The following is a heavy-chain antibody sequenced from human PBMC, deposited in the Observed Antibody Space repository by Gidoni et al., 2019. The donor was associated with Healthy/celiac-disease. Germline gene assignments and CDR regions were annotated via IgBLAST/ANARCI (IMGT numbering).Heavy chain of an antibody. CDR2: ISSSSSYI. V-gene: IGHV3-21*01. Sequence: EVQLVESGGGLVKPGGSLRLSCAASGFTFISYSMNWVRQAPGKGLEWVSSISSSSSYIYYADSVKGRFTISRDNAKNSLYLQMNSLRAEDTAVYYCAGIMVRGVYYYYGMDVWGQGTTVTVSS. CDR1: GFTFISYS. J-gene: IGHJ6*02. D-gene: IGHD3-10*01. CDR3: AGIMVRGVYYYYGMDV.